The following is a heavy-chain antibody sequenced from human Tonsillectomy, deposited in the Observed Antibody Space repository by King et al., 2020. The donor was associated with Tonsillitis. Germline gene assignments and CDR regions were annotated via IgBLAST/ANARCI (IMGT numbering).Heavy chain of an antibody. CDR2: IATAGDP. V-gene: IGHV3-13*05. Sequence: VQLVESGGGLVQPGGSLRLSCAASGFTFSSYDMHWVRQATGKGLEWVSAIATAGDPYYPGSVKGRFTISRENAKNSLYLQMNSLRAGDKAVYYCARGRIVTRGYTYGYYFDYWGQGPLVTVSS. D-gene: IGHD5-18*01. CDR3: ARGRIVTRGYTYGYYFDY. J-gene: IGHJ4*02. CDR1: GFTFSSYD.